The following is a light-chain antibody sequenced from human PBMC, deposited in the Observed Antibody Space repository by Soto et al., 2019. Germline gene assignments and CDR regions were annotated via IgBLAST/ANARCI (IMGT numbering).Light chain of an antibody. CDR1: QSISSNF. CDR2: DAS. CDR3: QQYGSSPGT. Sequence: EIVLTQSPATLSLSPGERATLSCGASQSISSNFLAWYQHRSGLAPRLLIYDASIRATGIPDRFSGSGSGTDFTLTISRLEPEDSAVYYCQQYGSSPGTFGRGTKVEIK. V-gene: IGKV3D-20*01. J-gene: IGKJ1*01.